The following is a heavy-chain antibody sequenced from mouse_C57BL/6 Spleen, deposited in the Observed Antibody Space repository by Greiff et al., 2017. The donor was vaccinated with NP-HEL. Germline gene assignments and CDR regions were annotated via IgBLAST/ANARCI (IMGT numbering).Heavy chain of an antibody. Sequence: QVQLLQPGTELVKPGASVKLSCKASGYTFTSYWMHWVKQRPGQGLEWIGNINPSNGGTNYNEKFKSKATLTVDKSSSTAYMQLSSLTSEDSAVYYCARYDGVYSNYVSYFDYWGQGTTLTVSS. CDR1: GYTFTSYW. V-gene: IGHV1-53*01. J-gene: IGHJ2*01. CDR2: INPSNGGT. CDR3: ARYDGVYSNYVSYFDY. D-gene: IGHD2-5*01.